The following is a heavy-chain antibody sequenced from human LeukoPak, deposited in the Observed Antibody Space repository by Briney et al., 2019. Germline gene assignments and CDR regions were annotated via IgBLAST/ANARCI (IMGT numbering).Heavy chain of an antibody. J-gene: IGHJ5*02. Sequence: ASVKVSCKASGYTFTSYYMHWVRQAPGQGLEWMGIINPSGGSTSYAQKFQGRVTMTGDTSTSTVYMELSSLRSEDTAVYYCARDERDGGDTAMLGANNWFDPWGQGTLVTVSS. D-gene: IGHD5-18*01. CDR1: GYTFTSYY. V-gene: IGHV1-46*01. CDR2: INPSGGST. CDR3: ARDERDGGDTAMLGANNWFDP.